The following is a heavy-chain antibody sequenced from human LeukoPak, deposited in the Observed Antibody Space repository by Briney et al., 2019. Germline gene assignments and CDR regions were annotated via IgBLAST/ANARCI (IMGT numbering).Heavy chain of an antibody. CDR1: GLIFSSYA. J-gene: IGHJ4*02. Sequence: GGSLRLSCAASGLIFSSYAMSWVRQAPGKGLEWVSAMSGSGGSTYYADSVKGRFTISRDNSKNTLYLQMTSLRAEDTAVYYCAKDRWGIAVAGTGFGQWGQGTLVTVSS. CDR3: AKDRWGIAVAGTGFGQ. CDR2: MSGSGGST. D-gene: IGHD6-19*01. V-gene: IGHV3-23*01.